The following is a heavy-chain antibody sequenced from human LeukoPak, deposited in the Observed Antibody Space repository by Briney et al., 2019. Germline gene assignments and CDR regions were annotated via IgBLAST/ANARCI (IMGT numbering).Heavy chain of an antibody. V-gene: IGHV1-2*06. Sequence: ASVKVFCKASGYTFTGYYMHWVRQAPGQGLEWMGRINPNSGGTNYAQKFQGRVTMTRDTSISTAYMELSRLRSDDTAVYYCARAKIVGATDLDYWGQGTLVTVSS. D-gene: IGHD1-26*01. J-gene: IGHJ4*02. CDR3: ARAKIVGATDLDY. CDR1: GYTFTGYY. CDR2: INPNSGGT.